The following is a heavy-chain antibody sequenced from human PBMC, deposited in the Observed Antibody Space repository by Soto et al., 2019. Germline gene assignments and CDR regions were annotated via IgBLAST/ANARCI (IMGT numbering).Heavy chain of an antibody. V-gene: IGHV4-61*01. J-gene: IGHJ4*02. CDR1: GVSVNNDNYY. CDR2: IYYTGST. Sequence: PSETLSLTYTVSGVSVNNDNYYWSWIRQPPGKGLEWIGYIYYTGSTTYNPSLRSRVTMSVDTSKNQFSLKMNSVTAADTAVYYCARDVSDHSDYWGQGSLVTVSS. CDR3: ARDVSDHSDY. D-gene: IGHD2-21*01.